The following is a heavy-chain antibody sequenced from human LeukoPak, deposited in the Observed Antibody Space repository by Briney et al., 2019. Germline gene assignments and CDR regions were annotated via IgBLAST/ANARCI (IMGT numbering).Heavy chain of an antibody. J-gene: IGHJ4*02. CDR2: INHSGGT. CDR3: ARGSRQTATRCFDY. CDR1: GGSFSGYY. D-gene: IGHD4-11*01. Sequence: SETLSLTCAVYGGSFSGYYWSWIRQPPEKGLEWIGEINHSGGTNYNPSLKSRVTISVDTSKNQFSLKLTSVTAADTAVYYCARGSRQTATRCFDYWGQGTLVTVSS. V-gene: IGHV4-34*01.